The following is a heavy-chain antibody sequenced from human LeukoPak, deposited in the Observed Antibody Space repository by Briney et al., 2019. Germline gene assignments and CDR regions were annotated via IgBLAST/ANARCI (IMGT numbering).Heavy chain of an antibody. J-gene: IGHJ4*02. Sequence: SETLSLTCTVSGGSISSYYWSWIRQPPGKGLEWIGYIYYSGSTNYNPSLKSRVTISVDKSKNQFSLKLSSVTAADTAVYYCARGVGRGYSGYELDYWGQGTLVTVSS. CDR2: IYYSGST. V-gene: IGHV4-59*12. D-gene: IGHD5-12*01. CDR3: ARGVGRGYSGYELDY. CDR1: GGSISSYY.